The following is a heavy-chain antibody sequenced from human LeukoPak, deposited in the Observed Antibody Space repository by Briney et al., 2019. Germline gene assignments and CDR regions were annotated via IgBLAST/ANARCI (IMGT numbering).Heavy chain of an antibody. CDR2: ISDTGGTT. V-gene: IGHV3-23*01. D-gene: IGHD4-11*01. CDR3: AKADSWPYYFDY. CDR1: GFTFSNYG. J-gene: IGHJ4*02. Sequence: GGSLRLSCAASGFTFSNYGMSWVRQAPGKGLEWVSGISDTGGTTHYADSVKGRFTISRDNSKNTLSLQMKSLRAEDTVVYYCAKADSWPYYFDYWGQGTLVTVSS.